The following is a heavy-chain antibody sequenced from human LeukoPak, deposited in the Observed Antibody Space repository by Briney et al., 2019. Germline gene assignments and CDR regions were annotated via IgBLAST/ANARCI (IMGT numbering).Heavy chain of an antibody. CDR1: GFTFSSYW. D-gene: IGHD6-19*01. J-gene: IGHJ4*02. V-gene: IGHV3-7*03. Sequence: GGSLRLSCAASGFTFSSYWMSWVRQAPGKGLECVANIKQDGSEKYYVDSVKGRFTISRDNAKNSLYLQMNSLKTEDTAVYYCVTEVIIAVTGNDYWGQGSLVTVSS. CDR2: IKQDGSEK. CDR3: VTEVIIAVTGNDY.